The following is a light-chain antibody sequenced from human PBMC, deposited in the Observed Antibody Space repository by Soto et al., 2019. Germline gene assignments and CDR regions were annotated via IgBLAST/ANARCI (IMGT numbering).Light chain of an antibody. V-gene: IGKV1-39*01. CDR3: QQSYSTWT. CDR1: QSISSY. J-gene: IGKJ1*01. Sequence: DIQMTQSPSSLSASVGDRVTITCRASQSISSYLNWYQQKPGKAPKVLIYAASSLQGGVPSRFSGSGSGTDFTLTISSLQPEDFATYYCQQSYSTWTFGQGTKVEIK. CDR2: AAS.